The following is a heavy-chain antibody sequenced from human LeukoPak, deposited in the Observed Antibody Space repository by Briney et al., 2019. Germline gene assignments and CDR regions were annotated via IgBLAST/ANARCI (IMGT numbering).Heavy chain of an antibody. D-gene: IGHD3-16*01. V-gene: IGHV3-21*01. CDR1: GFTFSSYS. Sequence: GGSLRLSCAASGFTFSSYSMNWVRQAPGKGLEWVSSISSSSSYIYYADSVKGRFTISRDNAKNSLYLQMNSLRAEDTAVYYCARSPAWGEQLDYWGQGTLVTVSS. J-gene: IGHJ4*02. CDR2: ISSSSSYI. CDR3: ARSPAWGEQLDY.